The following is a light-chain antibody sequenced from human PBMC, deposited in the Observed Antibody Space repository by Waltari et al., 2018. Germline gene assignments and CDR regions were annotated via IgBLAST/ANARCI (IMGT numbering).Light chain of an antibody. J-gene: IGLJ2*01. CDR1: SSNIGSNY. CDR2: RDN. CDR3: AAWDDVLSGVV. V-gene: IGLV1-47*01. Sequence: QPVLIQPPSASGTPGQRVTISCSGSSSNIGSNYVYWYQQVPGTAPKLLMYRDNWRPPGGPGRFSGSQSGASDSLAISGVRSEDEADYHCAAWDDVLSGVVFGGGTKLIVL.